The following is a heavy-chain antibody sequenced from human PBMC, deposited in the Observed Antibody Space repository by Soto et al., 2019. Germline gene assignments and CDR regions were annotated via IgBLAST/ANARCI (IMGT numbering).Heavy chain of an antibody. V-gene: IGHV3-30*18. Sequence: QVQLVESGGGVVQPGRSLRLSCAASGFTFSSYGMHRVRHAPGKGLEWVAVISYDESNKYYADSVKGRFTISRDNSKNTLYLQMNSLRAEDTAVYYCTKGVVVLTSYSQHWGQGTLVTVSS. CDR2: ISYDESNK. D-gene: IGHD3-22*01. CDR1: GFTFSSYG. CDR3: TKGVVVLTSYSQH. J-gene: IGHJ1*01.